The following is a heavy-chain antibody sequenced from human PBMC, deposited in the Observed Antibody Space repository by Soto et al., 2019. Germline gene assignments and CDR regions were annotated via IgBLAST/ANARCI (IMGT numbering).Heavy chain of an antibody. CDR1: RAYFSTYY. Sequence: QTQLQQWGAGQLKPSETLSLTCALYRAYFSTYYWSWIRQAPGKGLEWIGDVIQSGNTDYNPSLRSRVTISVDTYKNPFSLRLSSVTAADTGVYYCARVFGPNQRAYSGYALWGQGTPVTVSS. CDR2: VIQSGNT. J-gene: IGHJ4*02. CDR3: ARVFGPNQRAYSGYAL. V-gene: IGHV4-34*12. D-gene: IGHD5-12*01.